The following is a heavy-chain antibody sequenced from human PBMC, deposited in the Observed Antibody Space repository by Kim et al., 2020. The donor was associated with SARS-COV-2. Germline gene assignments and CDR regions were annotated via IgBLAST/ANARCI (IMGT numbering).Heavy chain of an antibody. Sequence: AESVKGRFTTTRSNARNTLYLQRNSLRAEDTAVYYCARGMITFGGISNDLWGQGTLVTVSS. J-gene: IGHJ4*02. V-gene: IGHV3-74*01. CDR3: ARGMITFGGISNDL. D-gene: IGHD3-16*01.